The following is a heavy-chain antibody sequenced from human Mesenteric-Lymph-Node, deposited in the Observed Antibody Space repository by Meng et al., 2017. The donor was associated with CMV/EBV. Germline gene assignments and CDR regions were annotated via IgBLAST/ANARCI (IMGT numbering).Heavy chain of an antibody. CDR3: AKDIRDLVPLTSRISGGMDV. V-gene: IGHV3-9*01. J-gene: IGHJ6*02. D-gene: IGHD2/OR15-2a*01. CDR1: GFTFDDYA. Sequence: GGSLRLSCVTSGFTFDDYAMHWVRQAPGKGLEWVSGISWNSGIIGYGDSVEGRFTISRDNAKNSLYLQMNSLRPEDTALYYCAKDIRDLVPLTSRISGGMDVWGQGTTVTVSS. CDR2: ISWNSGII.